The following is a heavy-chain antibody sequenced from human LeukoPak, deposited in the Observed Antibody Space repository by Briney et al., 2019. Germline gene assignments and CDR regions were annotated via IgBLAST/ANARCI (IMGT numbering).Heavy chain of an antibody. J-gene: IGHJ5*02. V-gene: IGHV4-59*02. Sequence: GSLRLSCAASGVTVSSNYMSWIRQPPGKGLEWIGYIYYSGSTNYNPSLKSRVTISVDTSKNQFSLKLSSVTAADTAVYYCARTTRETLWFGEDNWFDPWGQGTLVTVSS. CDR1: GVTVSSNY. D-gene: IGHD3-10*01. CDR2: IYYSGST. CDR3: ARTTRETLWFGEDNWFDP.